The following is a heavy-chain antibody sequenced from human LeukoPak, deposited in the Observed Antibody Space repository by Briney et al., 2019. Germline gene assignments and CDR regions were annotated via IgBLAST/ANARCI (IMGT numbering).Heavy chain of an antibody. V-gene: IGHV4-59*01. CDR2: IYYSGTT. D-gene: IGHD1-26*01. Sequence: SETLSLACTVSGGSISSYYWSWIRQPPGKGLEWIGYIYYSGTTNYNPSLKSRVTISVDTSKNQFSLKLSSVTAADTAVYYCARTFSGSYYYYGMDVWGQGTTVTVSS. CDR3: ARTFSGSYYYYGMDV. CDR1: GGSISSYY. J-gene: IGHJ6*02.